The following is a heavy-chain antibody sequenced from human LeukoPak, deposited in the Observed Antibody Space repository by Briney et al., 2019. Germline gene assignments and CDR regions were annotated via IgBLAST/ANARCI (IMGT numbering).Heavy chain of an antibody. D-gene: IGHD2-2*01. J-gene: IGHJ3*02. Sequence: PGGSLRLSCAASGFTFSSYEMNWVRQPPGKGLEWIGEINHSGSTNYNPSLKSRVTISVDTSKNQFSLKLSSVTAADTAVYYCARLRCSSTSCYAGNDAFDIWGQGTMVTVSS. CDR3: ARLRCSSTSCYAGNDAFDI. V-gene: IGHV4-34*01. CDR2: INHSGST. CDR1: GFTFSSYE.